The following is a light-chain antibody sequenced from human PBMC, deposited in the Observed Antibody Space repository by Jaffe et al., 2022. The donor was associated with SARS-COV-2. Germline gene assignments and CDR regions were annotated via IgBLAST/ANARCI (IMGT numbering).Light chain of an antibody. CDR3: SSYTSTSTPYV. CDR1: SSDVGGYNY. Sequence: QSALTQPASVSGSPGQSIIISCTGTSSDVGGYNYVSWYQQHPGKAPKLMIYDVSNRPSGVSSRFSGSKSGNTASLTISGLQAEDEADYYCSSYTSTSTPYVFGTGTKVTVL. J-gene: IGLJ1*01. V-gene: IGLV2-14*01. CDR2: DVS.